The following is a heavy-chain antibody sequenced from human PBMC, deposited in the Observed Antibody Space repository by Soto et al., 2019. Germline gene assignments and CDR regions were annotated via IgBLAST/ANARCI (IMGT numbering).Heavy chain of an antibody. J-gene: IGHJ6*02. Sequence: QVQLVESGGGVVQPGRSLRLSCAASGFTFSSYGMHWVRQAPGKGLEWVAVISYDGSNKYYADSVKGRFTISRDNSKNTLYLHMNSLRAEDTAVYYCAKDSSSYYYYYYGMDVWGQGTTVTVSS. CDR2: ISYDGSNK. CDR3: AKDSSSYYYYYYGMDV. CDR1: GFTFSSYG. V-gene: IGHV3-30*18. D-gene: IGHD6-13*01.